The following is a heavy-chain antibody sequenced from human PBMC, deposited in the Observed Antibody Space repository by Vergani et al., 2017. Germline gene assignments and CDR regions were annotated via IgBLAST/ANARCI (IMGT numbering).Heavy chain of an antibody. CDR3: ARDNKYCSSTSCYTRAFSTI. CDR1: GFTFSSYA. CDR2: IKQDGSEK. V-gene: IGHV3-7*01. Sequence: EVQLLESGGGLVQPGGSLRLSCAASGFTFSSYAMSWVRQAPGKGLEWVANIKQDGSEKYYVDSVKGRFTISRDNAKNSLYLQMNSLRAEDTAVYYCARDNKYCSSTSCYTRAFSTIWGQGTMVTVSS. D-gene: IGHD2-2*02. J-gene: IGHJ3*02.